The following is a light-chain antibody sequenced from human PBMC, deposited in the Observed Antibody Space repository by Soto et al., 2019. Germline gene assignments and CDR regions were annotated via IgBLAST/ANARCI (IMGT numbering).Light chain of an antibody. CDR2: AAS. V-gene: IGKV3-20*01. CDR3: QHYGSSPPIT. J-gene: IGKJ5*01. Sequence: DIVLTPSPGTPSLSPRERATLSCRASQSVSSKYLAWYQQKPGQAPRFLIYAASSRATGIPDRFSGSGSGTDFTLTISRLEPEDFAVYYCQHYGSSPPITFGQGTPWRL. CDR1: QSVSSKY.